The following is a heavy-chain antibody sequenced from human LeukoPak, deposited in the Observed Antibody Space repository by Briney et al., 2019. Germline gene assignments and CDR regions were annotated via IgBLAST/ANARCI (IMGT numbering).Heavy chain of an antibody. D-gene: IGHD3-3*01. J-gene: IGHJ3*02. CDR2: IYYSGST. Sequence: SETLSLTCTVSGGSISSYYWSWIRQPPGKGLEWIGYIYYSGSTNYNPSLKSRVTISVDTSKNQFSLKLSSVTAADTAVYYCARDSLTIHAFDIWGQGTVVTVSS. CDR1: GGSISSYY. CDR3: ARDSLTIHAFDI. V-gene: IGHV4-59*01.